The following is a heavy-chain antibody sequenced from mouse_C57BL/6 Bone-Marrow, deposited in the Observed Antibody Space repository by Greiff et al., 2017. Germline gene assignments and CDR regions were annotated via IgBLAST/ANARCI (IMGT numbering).Heavy chain of an antibody. J-gene: IGHJ4*01. Sequence: VKVVESGAELVRPGTSVKVSCKASGYAFTNYLIEWVKQRPGQGLEWIGVINPGSGGTNYNEKFKGKATLTADKSSSTAYMQLSSRTSEDSAVYFCARRYYVSIPDAMDYWGQGTSVTVSS. V-gene: IGHV1-54*01. CDR2: INPGSGGT. CDR3: ARRYYVSIPDAMDY. CDR1: GYAFTNYL. D-gene: IGHD1-1*01.